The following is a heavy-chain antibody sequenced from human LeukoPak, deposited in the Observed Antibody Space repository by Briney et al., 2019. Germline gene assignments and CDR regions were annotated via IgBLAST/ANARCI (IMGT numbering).Heavy chain of an antibody. CDR2: IYYSGST. J-gene: IGHJ3*02. CDR3: ARDNHYYADRDVFDI. CDR1: GGSIISYY. Sequence: SETLSLTCTVSGGSIISYYWSWIRQPPGKGLEWIGYIYYSGSTNYNPSLKSRVSISVDTSKNQFSLKLSSATAADTAVYYCARDNHYYADRDVFDIWGQGTMVTVSS. V-gene: IGHV4-59*01. D-gene: IGHD3-10*01.